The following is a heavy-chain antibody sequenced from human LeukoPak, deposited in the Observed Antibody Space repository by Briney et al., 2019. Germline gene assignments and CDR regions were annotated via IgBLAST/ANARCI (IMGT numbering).Heavy chain of an antibody. V-gene: IGHV5-51*01. CDR3: ARRGYCSTTTCYRLFDY. D-gene: IGHD2-2*01. CDR2: IYPSDYNT. CDR1: GYSFTTYW. J-gene: IGHJ4*02. Sequence: GESLKISCKGSGYSFTTYWIGWVRQMPGKGLEWMGIIYPSDYNTAYSPSFQGQVTISADKSISTAYLQWHSLKASDTAMYYCARRGYCSTTTCYRLFDYWGQGTLVTVSS.